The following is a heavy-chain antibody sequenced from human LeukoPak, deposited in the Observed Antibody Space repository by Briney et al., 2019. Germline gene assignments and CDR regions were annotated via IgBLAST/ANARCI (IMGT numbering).Heavy chain of an antibody. CDR1: GYSFTSYY. D-gene: IGHD1-26*01. V-gene: IGHV1-46*01. CDR2: INPSGGST. Sequence: ASVKVSCEASGYSFTSYYIHWVRLAPGQGLEWMGVINPSGGSTRYEQKFQERVTMTRDMSTSTVYMELSSLRSEDTTIYYCAREGVSGSYLGYWGQGTLVTVSS. J-gene: IGHJ4*02. CDR3: AREGVSGSYLGY.